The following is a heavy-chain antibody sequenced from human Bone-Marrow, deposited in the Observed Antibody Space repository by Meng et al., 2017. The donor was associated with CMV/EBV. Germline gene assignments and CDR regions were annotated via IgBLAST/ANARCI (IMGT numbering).Heavy chain of an antibody. V-gene: IGHV4-38-2*02. CDR3: AREGYHFWSGYYYYYGMDV. Sequence: SETLSLTCTVSGYSISSVYSWGWIRQPPGKGLEWIGTIYLSGSTYYNPSLKSQVTISVDTSKNQFSLKLSSVTAADTAVYYCAREGYHFWSGYYYYYGMDVSGQGTKVTSP. J-gene: IGHJ6*02. D-gene: IGHD3-3*01. CDR1: GYSISSVYS. CDR2: IYLSGST.